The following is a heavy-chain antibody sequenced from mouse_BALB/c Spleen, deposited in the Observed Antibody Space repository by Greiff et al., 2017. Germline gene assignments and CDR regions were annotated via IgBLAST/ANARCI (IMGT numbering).Heavy chain of an antibody. Sequence: LQESGAELAKPGASVKMSCKASGYTFTSYWMHWVKQRPGQGLEWIGYINPSTGYTEYNQKFKDKATLTADKSSSTAYMQLSSLTSEDSAVYYCARGELRGFAYWGQGTLVTVSA. CDR1: GYTFTSYW. D-gene: IGHD4-1*01. CDR2: INPSTGYT. CDR3: ARGELRGFAY. J-gene: IGHJ3*01. V-gene: IGHV1-7*01.